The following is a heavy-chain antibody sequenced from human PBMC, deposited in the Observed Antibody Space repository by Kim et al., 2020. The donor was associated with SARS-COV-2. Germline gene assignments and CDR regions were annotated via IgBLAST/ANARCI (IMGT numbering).Heavy chain of an antibody. CDR3: ATDAPSDTMIVVVKGAFDI. D-gene: IGHD3-22*01. V-gene: IGHV1-24*01. CDR2: FDPEDGET. J-gene: IGHJ3*02. CDR1: GYTLTELS. Sequence: ASVKVSCKVSGYTLTELSMHWVRQAPGKGLEWMGGFDPEDGETIYAQKFQGRVTMTEDTSTDTAYMELSILRSEDTAVYYCATDAPSDTMIVVVKGAFDIWGQGTMVTLSS.